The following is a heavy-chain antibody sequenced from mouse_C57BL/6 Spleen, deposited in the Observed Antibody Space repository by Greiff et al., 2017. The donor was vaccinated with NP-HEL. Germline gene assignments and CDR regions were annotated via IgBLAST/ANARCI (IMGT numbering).Heavy chain of an antibody. V-gene: IGHV1-43*01. CDR3: ARWGDYDPYYAMDY. Sequence: VHVKQSGPELVKPGASVKISCKASGYSFTGYYMHWVKQSPEKSLEWIGEINPSTGGTRYNQKFKGKATLTVDKSSSTAYMQLKSLTSEYSAFYYCARWGDYDPYYAMDYWGQGTSVTVSS. CDR1: GYSFTGYY. J-gene: IGHJ4*01. D-gene: IGHD2-4*01. CDR2: INPSTGGT.